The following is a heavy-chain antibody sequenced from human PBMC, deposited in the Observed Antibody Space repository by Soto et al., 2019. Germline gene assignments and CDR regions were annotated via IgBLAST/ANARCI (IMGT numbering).Heavy chain of an antibody. D-gene: IGHD2-2*01. J-gene: IGHJ6*02. V-gene: IGHV5-10-1*01. CDR3: ARHIICSSTSCAFNNMDV. Sequence: PGESLKISCKGSGYSFTSYWISWVRQMPGNGLEWMGRIDPSDSYTNYSPSFQGHVTISADKSISTAYLQWSSLKASDTAMYYCARHIICSSTSCAFNNMDVWGQGTTVTVSS. CDR2: IDPSDSYT. CDR1: GYSFTSYW.